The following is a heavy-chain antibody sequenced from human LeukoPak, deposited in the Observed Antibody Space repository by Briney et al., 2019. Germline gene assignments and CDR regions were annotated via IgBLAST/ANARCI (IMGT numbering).Heavy chain of an antibody. V-gene: IGHV1-3*01. CDR2: INAGNGNT. D-gene: IGHD5-24*01. J-gene: IGHJ6*04. CDR3: ARVESYYYGMDV. CDR1: GYTFTSYA. Sequence: ASVKVSCKASGYTFTSYAMHWVRQAPGQRLEWMGWINAGNGNTKYSQKFQGRVTITRDTSASTAYMELSSLRSEDTAVHYCARVESYYYGMDVWGKGTTVTVSS.